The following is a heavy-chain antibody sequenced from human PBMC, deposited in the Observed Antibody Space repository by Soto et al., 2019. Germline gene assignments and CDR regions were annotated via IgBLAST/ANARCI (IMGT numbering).Heavy chain of an antibody. V-gene: IGHV5-10-1*01. J-gene: IGHJ6*02. CDR2: IDPSDSYT. CDR1: GYSFTSYW. Sequence: PGESLKISCKGSGYSFTSYWISWVRQMPGKGLEWMGRIDPSDSYTSYSPSFQGHVTISADKSISTAYLQWSSLKASDTAMYYCARRTDYGDCEYYYGMDVWGQGTTVTVSS. CDR3: ARRTDYGDCEYYYGMDV. D-gene: IGHD4-17*01.